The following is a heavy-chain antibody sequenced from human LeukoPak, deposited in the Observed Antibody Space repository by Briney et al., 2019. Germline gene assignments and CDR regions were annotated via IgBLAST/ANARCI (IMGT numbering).Heavy chain of an antibody. V-gene: IGHV4-61*02. D-gene: IGHD2-2*01. J-gene: IGHJ6*03. Sequence: SETLSLTCTVSGGSISSGSYYWSWIRQPAGKGLEWIGRTYTSGSTNYNPSLKSRVTISVDTSKNQFSLKLSSVTAADTAVYYCARGYAYYYYYMDVWGKGTTVTVSS. CDR1: GGSISSGSYY. CDR2: TYTSGST. CDR3: ARGYAYYYYYMDV.